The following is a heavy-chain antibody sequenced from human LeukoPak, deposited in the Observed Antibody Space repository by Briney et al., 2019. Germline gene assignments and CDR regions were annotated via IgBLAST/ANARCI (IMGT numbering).Heavy chain of an antibody. J-gene: IGHJ4*02. V-gene: IGHV4-39*01. D-gene: IGHD1-26*01. Sequence: SETLSLTCTVSGGSISSSSYYWGWIRQPPGKGLEWIGSLDYSGSTYYNPSLQSRVTRSVDTSKNQFSLKLSSVTAADTAVYYCARGRVVGARAFDYWGQGTLVTVSS. CDR1: GGSISSSSYY. CDR2: LDYSGST. CDR3: ARGRVVGARAFDY.